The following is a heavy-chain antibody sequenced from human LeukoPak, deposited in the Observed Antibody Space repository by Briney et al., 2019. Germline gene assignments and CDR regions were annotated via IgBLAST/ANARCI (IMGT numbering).Heavy chain of an antibody. Sequence: ASVKVSCKASGYTFTSYDINWVRQATGQGLEWMGWMNPNSGNTGYAQKFQGRVTMTRNTSISTAYMELSSLRSEDTAVYYCGRTWPGIAAAGPDLGYYFDYWGQGTLVTVSS. J-gene: IGHJ4*02. CDR1: GYTFTSYD. CDR2: MNPNSGNT. CDR3: GRTWPGIAAAGPDLGYYFDY. V-gene: IGHV1-8*01. D-gene: IGHD6-13*01.